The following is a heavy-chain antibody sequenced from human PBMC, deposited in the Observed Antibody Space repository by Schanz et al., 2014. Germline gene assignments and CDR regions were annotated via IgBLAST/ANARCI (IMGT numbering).Heavy chain of an antibody. CDR1: GYTFISYG. V-gene: IGHV1-18*01. D-gene: IGHD2-2*02. J-gene: IGHJ6*03. Sequence: QVQLVQSGAEVKKPGASVKVSCKASGYTFISYGIKWVRQAPGQGLEWMGWISTSNGNTNYIQKFQGRVTITADTATSTTYMELRSLRPEDTAVYYCAGTYCSSASCYTGYYYMDVWGKGTPXTVSS. CDR3: AGTYCSSASCYTGYYYMDV. CDR2: ISTSNGNT.